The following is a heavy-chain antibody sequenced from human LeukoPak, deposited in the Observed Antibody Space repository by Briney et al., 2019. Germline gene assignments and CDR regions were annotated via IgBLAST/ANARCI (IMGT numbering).Heavy chain of an antibody. Sequence: GGSLRLSCAASGFTFSSYGMHWVRQAPGKGLEWVAVISYDGSNKYYADSVKGRFTISRDNSKNTLYLQMNSLRAEDTAVYYCAKGSSDPYYYYGMDVWGQGNPGHRLL. CDR2: ISYDGSNK. CDR3: AKGSSDPYYYYGMDV. V-gene: IGHV3-30*18. D-gene: IGHD2-15*01. CDR1: GFTFSSYG. J-gene: IGHJ6*02.